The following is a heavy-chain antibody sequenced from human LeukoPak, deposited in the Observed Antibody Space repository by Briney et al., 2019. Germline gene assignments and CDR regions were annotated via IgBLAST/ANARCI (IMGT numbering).Heavy chain of an antibody. Sequence: ASVKVSCKASGYTFTSYGISWVRQAPGQGLEWMGWISAYNGNTNYAQKLQGRVTMTTDTSTSTAYMELRSLRSDDTAVYYCARQYPIYYGSGNGYFDYWGQGTLVTVSS. CDR2: ISAYNGNT. J-gene: IGHJ4*02. CDR1: GYTFTSYG. CDR3: ARQYPIYYGSGNGYFDY. D-gene: IGHD3-10*01. V-gene: IGHV1-18*01.